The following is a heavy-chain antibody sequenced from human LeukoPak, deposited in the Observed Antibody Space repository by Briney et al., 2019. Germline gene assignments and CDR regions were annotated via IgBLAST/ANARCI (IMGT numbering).Heavy chain of an antibody. Sequence: SETLSLTCAVYGGSFSGYYWSWIRQPPGKGLEWIGEINHSGSTNYNPSLKSRVTISVDTSKNQFSLKLSSVTAADTAVYYCASSYYDSSGYYPPQGSGYYYYGMDVWGQGTTVTVSS. CDR1: GGSFSGYY. V-gene: IGHV4-34*01. D-gene: IGHD3-22*01. CDR3: ASSYYDSSGYYPPQGSGYYYYGMDV. CDR2: INHSGST. J-gene: IGHJ6*02.